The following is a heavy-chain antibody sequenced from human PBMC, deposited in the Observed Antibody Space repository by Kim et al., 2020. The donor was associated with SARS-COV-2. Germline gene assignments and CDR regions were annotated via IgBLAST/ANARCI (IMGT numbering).Heavy chain of an antibody. Sequence: SETLSLTCTVSGGSISSSSYYWGWIRQPPGKGLEWIGSIYYSGSTYYNPSLKSRVTISVDTSKNQFSLKLSSVTAADTAVYYCARVVVDSYGRGDAFDIWGQGTMVTVSS. CDR1: GGSISSSSYY. D-gene: IGHD5-18*01. CDR3: ARVVVDSYGRGDAFDI. CDR2: IYYSGST. V-gene: IGHV4-39*07. J-gene: IGHJ3*02.